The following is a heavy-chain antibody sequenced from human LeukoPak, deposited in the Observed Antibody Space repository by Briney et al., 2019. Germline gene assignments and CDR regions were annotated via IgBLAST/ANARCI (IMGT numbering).Heavy chain of an antibody. Sequence: PGGSLRLSCAASGFTFSSYAMHWVRQAPGKGLEYVSAISSNGGSTYYANSVKGRFTNSRDNSKNTLYLQTGSLRDEDMAVYYCARGSPNGAFDIWGQGTMVTVSS. CDR2: ISSNGGST. D-gene: IGHD4/OR15-4a*01. J-gene: IGHJ3*02. V-gene: IGHV3-64*01. CDR1: GFTFSSYA. CDR3: ARGSPNGAFDI.